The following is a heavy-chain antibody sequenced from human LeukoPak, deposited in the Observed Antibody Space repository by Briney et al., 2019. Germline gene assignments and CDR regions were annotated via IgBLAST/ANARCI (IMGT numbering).Heavy chain of an antibody. D-gene: IGHD5-12*01. Sequence: GASVKVSCKASGYTFTGYYMHWVRQAPGQGLEWMGWINPNSGGTNYAQKFQGRVTMTRDTSISTAYMELSRLRSDDTAVYYCARARVATIFRWFDPWGQGTLVTVSS. CDR3: ARARVATIFRWFDP. J-gene: IGHJ5*02. CDR1: GYTFTGYY. CDR2: INPNSGGT. V-gene: IGHV1-2*02.